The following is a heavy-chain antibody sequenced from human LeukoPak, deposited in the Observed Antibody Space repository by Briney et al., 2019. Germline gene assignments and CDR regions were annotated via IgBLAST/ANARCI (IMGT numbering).Heavy chain of an antibody. J-gene: IGHJ4*02. CDR2: ISGSGGST. CDR1: GFTFSSYA. CDR3: AKDPPFISMIRGVIYFDC. D-gene: IGHD3-10*01. Sequence: GGSLRLSCAASGFTFSSYAMSWVRQAPGKGLEWVSAISGSGGSTYYADSVKGRFTISRDNSKNTLNLQMNSLRAEDTAVYYCAKDPPFISMIRGVIYFDCWGQGTLVTVSS. V-gene: IGHV3-23*01.